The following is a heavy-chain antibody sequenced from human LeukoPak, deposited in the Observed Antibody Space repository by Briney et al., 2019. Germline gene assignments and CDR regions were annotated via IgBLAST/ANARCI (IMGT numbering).Heavy chain of an antibody. Sequence: ASVKLSCNASGYTSTVYYMHWVRQAPGQGLEWMGWINSNSGGTNYAQKFQGRVTMSRDTSISTAYMELSRLRSDDTAVYYCARAHSSSWYLEWFDPWGQGTLVTVSS. J-gene: IGHJ5*02. CDR2: INSNSGGT. V-gene: IGHV1-2*02. D-gene: IGHD6-13*01. CDR1: GYTSTVYY. CDR3: ARAHSSSWYLEWFDP.